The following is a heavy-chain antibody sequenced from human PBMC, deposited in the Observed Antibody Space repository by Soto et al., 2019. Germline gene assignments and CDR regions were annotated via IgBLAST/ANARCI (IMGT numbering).Heavy chain of an antibody. Sequence: GGSLRLSCAASGFTFSNAWMNWVRQAPGKGLEWVGRIKSKTDGGTTDYAAPVKGRFTISRDDSKNTLYLQMNSLKTEDTAVYYCTTREVRDGYNTDFDYWGQGTLVTVSS. CDR3: TTREVRDGYNTDFDY. D-gene: IGHD5-12*01. CDR2: IKSKTDGGTT. CDR1: GFTFSNAW. V-gene: IGHV3-15*07. J-gene: IGHJ4*02.